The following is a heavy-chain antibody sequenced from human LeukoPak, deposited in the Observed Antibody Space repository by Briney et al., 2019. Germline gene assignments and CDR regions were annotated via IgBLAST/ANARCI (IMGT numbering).Heavy chain of an antibody. CDR2: ISSSSSYI. V-gene: IGHV3-21*01. Sequence: KAGGSLRLSCAASGFTFSSYSMNWVRQAPGKGLEWVSSISSSSSYIYYADSVKGRFTISRDNAKNSLYLQMNSLRAEDTAVYYCARDGSPYSSSPNWFDPWGQGTLATVSS. J-gene: IGHJ5*02. CDR3: ARDGSPYSSSPNWFDP. D-gene: IGHD6-6*01. CDR1: GFTFSSYS.